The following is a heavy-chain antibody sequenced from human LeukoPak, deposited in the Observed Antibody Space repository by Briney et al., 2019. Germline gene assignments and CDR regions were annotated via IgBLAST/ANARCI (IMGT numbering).Heavy chain of an antibody. J-gene: IGHJ4*02. V-gene: IGHV3-15*01. CDR3: TTRPPPYSSGWYASKFDY. Sequence: KPGGSLRLSCAASGITFSNAWMTWVRQAPGKGLEWVGRIKSEADGGTTDYAAPVKGRFTISRDDSKNTLYLQMNSLKTEDTAVYYRTTRPPPYSSGWYASKFDYWGQGTLVTVSS. D-gene: IGHD6-19*01. CDR2: IKSEADGGTT. CDR1: GITFSNAW.